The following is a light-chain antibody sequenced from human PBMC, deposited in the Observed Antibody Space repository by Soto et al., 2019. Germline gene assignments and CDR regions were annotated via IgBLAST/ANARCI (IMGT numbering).Light chain of an antibody. CDR3: CSYAGSYV. J-gene: IGLJ1*01. V-gene: IGLV2-23*01. Sequence: QSVLTQPASVSGSPGQSITISCTGTSSDVGSYNLVSWYQQHPGKAPKPMIYEGSKRPSGVSNRFSGSKSGNTASLTISGLQAEDEADYYCCSYAGSYVFGTGTKVTVL. CDR2: EGS. CDR1: SSDVGSYNL.